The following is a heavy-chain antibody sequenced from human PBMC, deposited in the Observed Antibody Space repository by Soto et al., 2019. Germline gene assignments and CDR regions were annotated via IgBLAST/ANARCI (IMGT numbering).Heavy chain of an antibody. J-gene: IGHJ4*02. CDR3: ARDKITGLFDY. Sequence: PSETLSLTCTVSGGSIRSSSYWGWIRQPPGKGLEWIGSIYSIGSTNYNPSLKSRVTISVDTSKNQFSLKLTSVTAADTAVYYCARDKITGLFDYWGQGTLVTVSS. D-gene: IGHD2-8*02. CDR2: IYSIGST. CDR1: GGSIRSSSY. V-gene: IGHV4-39*07.